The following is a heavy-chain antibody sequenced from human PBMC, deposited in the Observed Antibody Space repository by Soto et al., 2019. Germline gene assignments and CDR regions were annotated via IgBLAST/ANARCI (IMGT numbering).Heavy chain of an antibody. Sequence: ASVNVSCKASGYTFTGYYMHWVRQAPGQGLEWMGWINPNSGGTNYAQKFQGRVTMTRDTSISTAYMELSRLRSDDTAVYYCARDLVYDILTGYYIWGQGTLVTVSS. D-gene: IGHD3-9*01. CDR1: GYTFTGYY. CDR3: ARDLVYDILTGYYI. J-gene: IGHJ4*02. V-gene: IGHV1-2*02. CDR2: INPNSGGT.